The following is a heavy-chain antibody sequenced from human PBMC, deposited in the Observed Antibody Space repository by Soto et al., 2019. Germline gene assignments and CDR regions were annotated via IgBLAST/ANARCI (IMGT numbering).Heavy chain of an antibody. CDR2: MWDDGNEK. CDR3: ARDSPDKYYDFWSGPYYYYGMDV. Sequence: AASGFPFSRYGMHWVRQAPGKGLEWVAAMWDDGNEKFADSVKGRFTISRDNSKSTVYLQMNSLRAEDTAVYYCARDSPDKYYDFWSGPYYYYGMDVWGQGTTVTVSS. D-gene: IGHD3-3*01. CDR1: GFPFSRYG. V-gene: IGHV3-33*01. J-gene: IGHJ6*02.